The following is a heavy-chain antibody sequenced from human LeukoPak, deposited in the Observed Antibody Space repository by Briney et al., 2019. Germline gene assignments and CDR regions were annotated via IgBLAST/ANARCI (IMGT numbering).Heavy chain of an antibody. CDR1: GGSFSGYY. Sequence: SETLSLTCAVYGGSFSGYYWSWIRQPPGKGLEWIGEINHSGSTNYNPSLKSRVTISVDTSKNQFSLKLSSVTAAGTAVYYCARGRYYGSGSYNYWGQGTLVTVSS. CDR3: ARGRYYGSGSYNY. CDR2: INHSGST. V-gene: IGHV4-34*01. D-gene: IGHD3-10*01. J-gene: IGHJ4*02.